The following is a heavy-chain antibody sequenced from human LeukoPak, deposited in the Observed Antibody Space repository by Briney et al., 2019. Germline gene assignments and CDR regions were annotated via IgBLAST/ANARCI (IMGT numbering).Heavy chain of an antibody. Sequence: GESLKISCKGSGYSFTSYWIGWVRQMPGKGLEWMGIIYPGDSDTRYSPSFQGQVTISADKSISTAYLQWSSLRASDTAMYYCARQAMRNYGGNSGSDYWGQGTLVTVSS. CDR2: IYPGDSDT. V-gene: IGHV5-51*01. CDR1: GYSFTSYW. J-gene: IGHJ4*02. CDR3: ARQAMRNYGGNSGSDY. D-gene: IGHD4-23*01.